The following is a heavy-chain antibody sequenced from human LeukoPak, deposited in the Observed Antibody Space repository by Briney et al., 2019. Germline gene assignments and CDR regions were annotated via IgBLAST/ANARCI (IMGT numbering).Heavy chain of an antibody. Sequence: ASVKVSCKASGYTFTGYYIHWVRQAPGQGLEWMGWINTNTGNPTYAQGFTGRFVFSLDTSVSTAYLQISSLKAEDTAVYYCARDRGDDYGDPEAFDIWGQGTMVTVSS. J-gene: IGHJ3*02. V-gene: IGHV7-4-1*02. D-gene: IGHD4-17*01. CDR3: ARDRGDDYGDPEAFDI. CDR2: INTNTGNP. CDR1: GYTFTGYY.